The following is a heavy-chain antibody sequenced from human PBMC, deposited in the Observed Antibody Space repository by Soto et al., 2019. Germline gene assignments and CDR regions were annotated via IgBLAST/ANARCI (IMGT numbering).Heavy chain of an antibody. V-gene: IGHV4-30-4*01. CDR3: ARGIVRGGFDI. CDR2: IYDTWTT. J-gene: IGHJ3*02. Sequence: QVQLQEAGPGLVRPSQTLSLTCTVAGGSMSENDYYWSWLRQSPGQGLQWIGYIYDTWTTSYSPSLKSRVTMSADTSRNQFSLKLTSVPAADTALYFCARGIVRGGFDIWGQGTLVTASS. D-gene: IGHD3-10*02. CDR1: GGSMSENDYY.